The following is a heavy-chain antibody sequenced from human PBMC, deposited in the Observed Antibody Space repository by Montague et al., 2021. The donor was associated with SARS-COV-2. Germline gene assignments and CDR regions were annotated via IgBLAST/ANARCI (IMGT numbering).Heavy chain of an antibody. J-gene: IGHJ4*02. Sequence: SLRLSCAASGFTLNNFGMHWVRQAPGQGLEWVAVISYDGSIQYYADSVEGRFTISRDWSKNTLYLQMSSLRPEDTAVYYCAKDATIFWFERGRGTFDHWGQGTLVAVSS. CDR1: GFTLNNFG. CDR2: ISYDGSIQ. D-gene: IGHD3-10*01. CDR3: AKDATIFWFERGRGTFDH. V-gene: IGHV3-30*18.